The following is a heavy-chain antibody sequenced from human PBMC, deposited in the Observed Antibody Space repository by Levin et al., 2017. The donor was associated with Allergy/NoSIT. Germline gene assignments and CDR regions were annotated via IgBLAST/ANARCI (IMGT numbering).Heavy chain of an antibody. CDR1: GFRFSDYA. Sequence: PGGSLRLSCAASGFRFSDYAMNWVRQAPGKGLEWVSALRFSGGSTYYADSVKGRFTISRDNSRDTLFLQMNSLRAEDTAVYYCAKERGSGSPYYGMDVWGQGTAVTVSS. CDR3: AKERGSGSPYYGMDV. D-gene: IGHD3-10*01. CDR2: LRFSGGST. J-gene: IGHJ6*02. V-gene: IGHV3-23*01.